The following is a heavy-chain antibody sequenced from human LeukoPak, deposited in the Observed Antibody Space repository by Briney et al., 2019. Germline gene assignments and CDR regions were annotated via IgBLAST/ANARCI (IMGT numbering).Heavy chain of an antibody. Sequence: EASVKVSCKASGYTFTSYDINWVRQASGQGLEWMGWMNPNTGNTGYAQKFQDRVTITRNTSISTVYMELSSLRSEDTAVYYCARGVGATISYYHYYIDVWGKGTTVTVSS. CDR2: MNPNTGNT. V-gene: IGHV1-8*03. J-gene: IGHJ6*03. CDR1: GYTFTSYD. CDR3: ARGVGATISYYHYYIDV. D-gene: IGHD1-26*01.